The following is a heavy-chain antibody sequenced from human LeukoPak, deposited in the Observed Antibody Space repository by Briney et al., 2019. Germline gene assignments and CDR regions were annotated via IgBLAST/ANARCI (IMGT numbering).Heavy chain of an antibody. CDR1: GGFISSGDYY. J-gene: IGHJ4*02. D-gene: IGHD2-15*01. CDR3: ASSLYCSGGSCYYDRRRNNYFDY. Sequence: SPTLSLPYTVSGGFISSGDYYWCWIRPPPGEGLEWIGYIYYSGSTYYNPSLKSRVTISVDTSKNQFSLKLSSVTAADTAVYYCASSLYCSGGSCYYDRRRNNYFDYWGQGSLVTVSS. CDR2: IYYSGST. V-gene: IGHV4-30-4*01.